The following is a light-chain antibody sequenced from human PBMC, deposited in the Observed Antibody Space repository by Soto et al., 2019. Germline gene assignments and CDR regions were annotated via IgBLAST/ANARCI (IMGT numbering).Light chain of an antibody. Sequence: DIQMTQSPSSLSASVGDRVTITCRASQGISNYLAWYQQKPGKVPKLLIYGASTLQSGVPSRFSGSGFGTDFTLTIRSLQPEDVATYYCQKYNGAPRAFGQGTKVEIK. CDR3: QKYNGAPRA. J-gene: IGKJ1*01. CDR2: GAS. V-gene: IGKV1-27*01. CDR1: QGISNY.